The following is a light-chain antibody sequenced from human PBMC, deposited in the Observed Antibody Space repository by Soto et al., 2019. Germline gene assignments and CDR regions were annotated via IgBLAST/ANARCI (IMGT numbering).Light chain of an antibody. CDR2: DAY. CDR3: QQRNMWTIT. Sequence: EVVLTQSPVTLSLSPGERATLSCRASQSFRGLLAWYQQKPGQDPRLLIYDAYNRATGIPPRFSGSGSGTDFNLTISSLETEDSAVYYCQQRNMWTITFGQGTRVDIK. V-gene: IGKV3-11*01. J-gene: IGKJ5*01. CDR1: QSFRGL.